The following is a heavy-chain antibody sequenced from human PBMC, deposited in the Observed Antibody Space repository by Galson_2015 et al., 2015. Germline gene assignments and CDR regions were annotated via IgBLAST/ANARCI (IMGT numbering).Heavy chain of an antibody. CDR2: ISSSGSTI. Sequence: SLRLSCAASGFTFSSYEMNWVRQAPGKGLEWVSYISSSGSTIYYADSVKGRFTISRDNAKNSLYLQMNSLRAEDTAVYYCARLGGILTGYDAFDIWGQGTMVTVSS. CDR3: ARLGGILTGYDAFDI. J-gene: IGHJ3*02. CDR1: GFTFSSYE. D-gene: IGHD3-9*01. V-gene: IGHV3-48*03.